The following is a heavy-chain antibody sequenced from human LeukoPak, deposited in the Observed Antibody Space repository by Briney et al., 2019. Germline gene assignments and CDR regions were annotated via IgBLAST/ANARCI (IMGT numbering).Heavy chain of an antibody. CDR1: GGSFNDYA. CDR3: ARERTTETTWGYFDY. D-gene: IGHD4-17*01. Sequence: SVTVSCKASGGSFNDYAFSWVRQAPGQGLEWMGGIIPLFGTPIYAQQFQGRFTITTDESTGTAYMELSSLTSEDTAVYYCARERTTETTWGYFDYWGQGTLVTVSS. V-gene: IGHV1-69*05. CDR2: IIPLFGTP. J-gene: IGHJ4*02.